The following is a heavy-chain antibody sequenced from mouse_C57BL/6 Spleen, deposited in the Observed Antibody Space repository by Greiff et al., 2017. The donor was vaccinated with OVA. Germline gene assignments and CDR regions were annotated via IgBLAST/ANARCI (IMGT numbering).Heavy chain of an antibody. J-gene: IGHJ2*01. Sequence: EVMLVESEGGLVQPGSSMKLSCTASGFTFSDYYMAWVRQVPEKGLEWVANINYDGSSTYYLDSLKSRFIISRDNAKNILYLQMSSLKSEDTATYYCARGYSNYFDYWGQGTTLTVSS. CDR3: ARGYSNYFDY. CDR1: GFTFSDYY. V-gene: IGHV5-16*01. CDR2: INYDGSST. D-gene: IGHD2-5*01.